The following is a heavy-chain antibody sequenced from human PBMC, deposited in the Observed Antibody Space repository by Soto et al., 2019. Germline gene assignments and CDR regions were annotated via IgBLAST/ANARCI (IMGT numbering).Heavy chain of an antibody. Sequence: SETLSLTCTVSGGSISSSSYYWGWIRQPPGKGLEWIGSIYYSGSTYYNPSLKSRVTISVDTSKNQFSLKLSSVTAADTAVYYCARPKCSSPSCYVGRAWFDPWGQGTLVTVSS. J-gene: IGHJ5*02. CDR3: ARPKCSSPSCYVGRAWFDP. D-gene: IGHD2-2*01. V-gene: IGHV4-39*01. CDR2: IYYSGST. CDR1: GGSISSSSYY.